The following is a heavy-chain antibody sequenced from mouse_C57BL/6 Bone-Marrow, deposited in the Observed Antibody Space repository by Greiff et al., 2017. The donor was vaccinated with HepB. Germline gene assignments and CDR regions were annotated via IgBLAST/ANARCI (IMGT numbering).Heavy chain of an antibody. D-gene: IGHD1-1*01. Sequence: EVKLQESEGGLVQPGSSMKLSCTASGFTFSDYYMAWVRQVPEKGLEWVANINYDGSSTYYLDSLKSRFIISRDNAKNILYLQMSSLKSEDTATYYCARGVFITTVVPYWYFDVWGTGTTVTVSS. V-gene: IGHV5-16*01. CDR1: GFTFSDYY. CDR2: INYDGSST. J-gene: IGHJ1*03. CDR3: ARGVFITTVVPYWYFDV.